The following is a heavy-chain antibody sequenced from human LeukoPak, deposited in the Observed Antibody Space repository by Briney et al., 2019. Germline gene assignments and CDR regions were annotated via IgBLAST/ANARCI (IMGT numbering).Heavy chain of an antibody. CDR2: IYYSGST. J-gene: IGHJ4*02. CDR1: GGSISSYY. V-gene: IGHV4-59*01. D-gene: IGHD6-13*01. Sequence: SETLSLTYTVSGGSISSYYWSWIRQPPGKGLEWIGYIYYSGSTNYNPSLKSRVTISVDTSKNQFSLKLSSVTAADTAVYYCARTSSWSGEIDYWGQGTLVTVSS. CDR3: ARTSSWSGEIDY.